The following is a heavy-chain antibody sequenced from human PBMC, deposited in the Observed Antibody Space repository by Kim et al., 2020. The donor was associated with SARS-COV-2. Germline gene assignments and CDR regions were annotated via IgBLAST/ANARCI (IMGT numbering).Heavy chain of an antibody. J-gene: IGHJ2*01. CDR2: IIPIFGTA. CDR3: ARSEGWNWYFDL. Sequence: SVKVSCKASGGTFSSYAISWVRQAPGQGLEWMGGIIPIFGTANYAQKFQGRVTITADESTSTAYMELSSLRSEDTAVYYCARSEGWNWYFDLWGRGTLVTVSS. V-gene: IGHV1-69*13. D-gene: IGHD2-15*01. CDR1: GGTFSSYA.